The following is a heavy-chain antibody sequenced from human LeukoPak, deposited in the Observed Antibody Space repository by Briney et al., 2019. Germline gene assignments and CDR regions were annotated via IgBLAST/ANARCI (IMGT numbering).Heavy chain of an antibody. V-gene: IGHV3-33*01. CDR1: GFTFSSYG. CDR3: ARDLSNMVRGVIIDY. CDR2: IWYDGSNK. D-gene: IGHD3-10*01. J-gene: IGHJ4*02. Sequence: GGSLRLSCAASGFTFSSYGMHWVRQAPGKGLEWVAVIWYDGSNKYYADSVRGRFTISRDNSKNTLYLQMNSLRAEDTAVYYCARDLSNMVRGVIIDYWGQGTLVTVSS.